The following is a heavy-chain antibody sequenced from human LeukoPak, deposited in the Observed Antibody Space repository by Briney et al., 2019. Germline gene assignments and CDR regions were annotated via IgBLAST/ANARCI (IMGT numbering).Heavy chain of an antibody. D-gene: IGHD6-13*01. V-gene: IGHV4-59*01. Sequence: SETLSLTCTVSGGSISSYYWSWIRQPPGKGLEWIGYIYYSGSTNYNPSLKSQVTISVDTSKNQFSLKLSSVTAADTAVYYCARTLYSSSWYLDYWGQGTLVTVSS. CDR2: IYYSGST. CDR3: ARTLYSSSWYLDY. CDR1: GGSISSYY. J-gene: IGHJ4*02.